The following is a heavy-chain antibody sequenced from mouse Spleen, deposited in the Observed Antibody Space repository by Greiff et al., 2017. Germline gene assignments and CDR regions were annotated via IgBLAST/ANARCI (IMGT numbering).Heavy chain of an antibody. CDR3: ARRDEEGVYFDY. J-gene: IGHJ2*01. Sequence: EVMLVESGGGLVKPGGSLKLSCAASGFTFSDYGMHWVRQAPEKGLEWVAYISSGSSTIYYADTVKGRFTISRDNAKNTLFLQMTSLRSEDTAMYYCARRDEEGVYFDYWGQGTTLTVSS. V-gene: IGHV5-17*01. CDR2: ISSGSSTI. CDR1: GFTFSDYG.